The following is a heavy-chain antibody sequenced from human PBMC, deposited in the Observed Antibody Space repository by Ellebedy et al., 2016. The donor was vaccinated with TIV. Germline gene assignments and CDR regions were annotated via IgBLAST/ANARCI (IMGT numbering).Heavy chain of an antibody. Sequence: GGSLRLSCAASGFSLSSYAMDWVRQAPGKGLQWVTGIIGSGGSTKYLESVKGRFTISRDTSKNTLFLQMHSLRGEDTAVYYCAKGQSREYTGSHKYWGQGTLVTVSS. V-gene: IGHV3-23*01. J-gene: IGHJ4*02. D-gene: IGHD1-26*01. CDR1: GFSLSSYA. CDR2: IIGSGGST. CDR3: AKGQSREYTGSHKY.